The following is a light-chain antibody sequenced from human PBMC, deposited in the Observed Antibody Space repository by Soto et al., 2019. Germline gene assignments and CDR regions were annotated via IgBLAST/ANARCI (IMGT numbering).Light chain of an antibody. J-gene: IGLJ2*01. CDR3: SSYTITSTCV. V-gene: IGLV2-14*01. CDR2: EVT. Sequence: QSVLTQPASVSGSPGQSITISCTGTINDVGGYNYVSWYQHHPGKAPKLMIYEVTNRPSGVSDRFPGSKSGNTASLTISGLQAEDEADYYCSSYTITSTCVFGGGTKLTVL. CDR1: INDVGGYNY.